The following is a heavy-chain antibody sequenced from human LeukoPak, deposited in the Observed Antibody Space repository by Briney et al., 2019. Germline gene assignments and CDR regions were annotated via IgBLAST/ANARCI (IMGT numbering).Heavy chain of an antibody. D-gene: IGHD2-8*02. CDR1: GGSISSSSYY. V-gene: IGHV4-39*07. Sequence: PSETLSLTCTVSGGSISSSSYYWGWIRQPPGKGLEWIGSIYYSGSTYYNPSLKSRVTISVDTSKNQFSLKLSSVTAADTAVYYCARASRGPGEVVYAIDYWGQGTLVTVSS. CDR2: IYYSGST. J-gene: IGHJ4*02. CDR3: ARASRGPGEVVYAIDY.